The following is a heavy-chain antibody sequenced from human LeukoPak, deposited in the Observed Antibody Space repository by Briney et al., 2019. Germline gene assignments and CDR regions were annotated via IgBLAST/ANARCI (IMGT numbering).Heavy chain of an antibody. CDR1: GFTVSSNS. D-gene: IGHD4/OR15-4a*01. CDR3: ARRAGAYSHPYDY. CDR2: IYSDNT. V-gene: IGHV3-53*01. J-gene: IGHJ4*02. Sequence: GESLRLSCTVSGFTVSSNSMSWVRQAPGKGLEWVSFIYSDNTHYSDSAKGRFTISRDNSKNTLYLQMNSLRAEDTAVYYCARRAGAYSHPYDYWGQGTLVTVSS.